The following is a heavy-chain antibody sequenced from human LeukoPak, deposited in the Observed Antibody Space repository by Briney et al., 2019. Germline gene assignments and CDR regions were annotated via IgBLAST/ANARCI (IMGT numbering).Heavy chain of an antibody. D-gene: IGHD6-13*01. CDR1: VFTFNVYA. CDR3: TKCLAEPGMCYFDY. J-gene: IGHJ4*02. Sequence: GGSLSLLCTASVFTFNVYAMIGVPHAPGKALEWGSTISGRGANTYYADSVKRRFTITRDNSKNTLSLQLSSLRVEDTAVYYCTKCLAEPGMCYFDYWGQGTLVTVSS. V-gene: IGHV3-23*01. CDR2: ISGRGANT.